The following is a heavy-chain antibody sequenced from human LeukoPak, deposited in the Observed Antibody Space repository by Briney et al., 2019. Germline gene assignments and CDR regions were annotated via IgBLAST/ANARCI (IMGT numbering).Heavy chain of an antibody. J-gene: IGHJ4*02. CDR2: INHSGST. CDR3: ARGLLPSNFDY. Sequence: SETLSLTCAVYGGSFSGYYWSWIRQPPGKGLEWIGEINHSGSTYYNPSLKSRVTISVDRSKNQFSLKLSSVTAADTAVYYCARGLLPSNFDYWGQGTLVTVSS. CDR1: GGSFSGYY. V-gene: IGHV4-34*01. D-gene: IGHD3-22*01.